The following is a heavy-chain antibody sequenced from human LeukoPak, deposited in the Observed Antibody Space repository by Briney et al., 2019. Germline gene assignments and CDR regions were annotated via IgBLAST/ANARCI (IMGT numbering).Heavy chain of an antibody. D-gene: IGHD2-21*02. V-gene: IGHV1-69*05. Sequence: ASVKVSCKASGGTFSSYAISWVRQAPGQGLEWMGGIIPIFGTANYAQKFQGRVTITTDESTSTAYMELSSLRSEDTAVYYCARGWCGDDCYLAFDIWGQGTMVTVSS. CDR2: IIPIFGTA. J-gene: IGHJ3*02. CDR1: GGTFSSYA. CDR3: ARGWCGDDCYLAFDI.